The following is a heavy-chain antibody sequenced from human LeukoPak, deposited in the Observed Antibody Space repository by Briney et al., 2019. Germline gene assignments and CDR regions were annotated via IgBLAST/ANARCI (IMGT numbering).Heavy chain of an antibody. Sequence: GASVKVSCKASGYTFTSYAISWVRQAPGQGLEWMGRIIPILGIANYAQKFQGRVTITADKSTSTAYMELSSLRSEDTAVYYCASGPSGFDYWGQGTLVTVSS. V-gene: IGHV1-69*04. CDR2: IIPILGIA. CDR1: GYTFTSYA. J-gene: IGHJ4*02. CDR3: ASGPSGFDY. D-gene: IGHD3-10*01.